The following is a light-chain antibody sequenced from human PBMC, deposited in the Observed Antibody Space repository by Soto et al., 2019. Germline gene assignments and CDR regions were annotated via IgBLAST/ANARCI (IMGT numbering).Light chain of an antibody. J-gene: IGLJ2*01. V-gene: IGLV1-40*01. Sequence: QSVLTQPASVSGAPGQRVTVSCTGSSSNIGADHHVHWYQQLPGTAPKLIIYNIDNRPSGVPDRFSGSKSGTSASLAISGLQAEDEAEYYCQSYDSSLSDVLFGGGTKLTVL. CDR2: NID. CDR1: SSNIGADHH. CDR3: QSYDSSLSDVL.